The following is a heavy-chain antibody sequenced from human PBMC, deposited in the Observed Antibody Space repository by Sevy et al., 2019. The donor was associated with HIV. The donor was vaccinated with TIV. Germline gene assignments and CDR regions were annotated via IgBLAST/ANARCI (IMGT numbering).Heavy chain of an antibody. CDR2: TKSNADGGTI. V-gene: IGHV3-15*05. D-gene: IGHD2-8*02. J-gene: IGHJ6*02. CDR1: GFTFTYAW. CDR3: STDPIILLLVTDGMDV. Sequence: GGSLRLSCAASGFTFTYAWMNRVRQAPRKGLEWVGRTKSNADGGTIDYAAPVKGRFIISRDDSKNTLYLQMNSLKTEDTGVYYCSTDPIILLLVTDGMDVWGQGTTVTVSS.